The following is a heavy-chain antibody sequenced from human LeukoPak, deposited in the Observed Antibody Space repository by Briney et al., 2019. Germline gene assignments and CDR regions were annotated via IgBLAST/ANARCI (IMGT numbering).Heavy chain of an antibody. V-gene: IGHV3-30-3*01. CDR2: TSSDLNVK. D-gene: IGHD3-10*01. CDR1: GFIFSNYA. J-gene: IGHJ4*02. CDR3: AREGYYGSGSPPSLYFDY. Sequence: GSLRLSCAASGFIFSNYAIHWVRQAPGKGLEWVAVTSSDLNVKLYADSVKGRFTISRDNSRSTLYLQMNSLRPEDTAIYYCAREGYYGSGSPPSLYFDYWGQGTLVTISS.